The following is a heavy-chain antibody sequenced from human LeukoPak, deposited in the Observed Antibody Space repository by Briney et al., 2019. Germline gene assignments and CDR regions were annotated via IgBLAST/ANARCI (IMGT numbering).Heavy chain of an antibody. D-gene: IGHD3-22*01. J-gene: IGHJ5*02. CDR3: AGDSSGYVFDP. V-gene: IGHV4-39*01. CDR2: IYYSGST. CDR1: GGSISSSSYY. Sequence: SETLSLTCTVSGGSISSSSYYWGWIRQPPGKGREWIGSIYYSGSTYYNPSLKSRVTISVDTSKTQFSLKLSSVTAADTAVYYCAGDSSGYVFDPWGQGTLVTVSS.